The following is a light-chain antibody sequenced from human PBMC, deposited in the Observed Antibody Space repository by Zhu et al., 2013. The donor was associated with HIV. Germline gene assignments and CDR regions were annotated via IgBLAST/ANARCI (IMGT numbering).Light chain of an antibody. J-gene: IGKJ4*01. Sequence: EIVMTQSPATLSVSPGERATLSCRASQSVGSNLAWYQQKPGQAPRLLIYGASTRATGIPDRFSGSGSGTDFTLTISRLEPEDFAVYYCQQYGTSLITFGGGTTVEIK. CDR3: QQYGTSLIT. CDR2: GAS. V-gene: IGKV3-20*01. CDR1: QSVGSN.